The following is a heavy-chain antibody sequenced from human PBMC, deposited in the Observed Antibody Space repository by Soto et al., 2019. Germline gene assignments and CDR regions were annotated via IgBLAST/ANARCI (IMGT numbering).Heavy chain of an antibody. CDR2: IGTAGDT. J-gene: IGHJ5*02. D-gene: IGHD6-13*01. CDR1: GFTFSSYD. CDR3: ARGEAAGTGWFDP. V-gene: IGHV3-13*01. Sequence: EVQLVESGGGLVQPGGSLRLSCAASGFTFSSYDMHWVRQATGKGLEWVSAIGTAGDTYYPGSVKGRFTISRENAKNSLYLQMNSLRAGDTAVYYCARGEAAGTGWFDPWGQGTLVTVSS.